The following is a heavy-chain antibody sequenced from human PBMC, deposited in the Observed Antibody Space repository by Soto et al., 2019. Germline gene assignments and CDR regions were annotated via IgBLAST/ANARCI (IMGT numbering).Heavy chain of an antibody. J-gene: IGHJ6*03. V-gene: IGHV5-51*01. CDR1: GYSFTSYW. D-gene: IGHD6-6*01. CDR2: IYPGDSDT. CDR3: ARHQYSSSSLDYYYYYMDV. Sequence: GESLKISCKGSGYSFTSYWIGWVRQMPGKGLEWMGIIYPGDSDTRYSPSFQGQVTISADKSISTAYLQWSSLKASDTAMYYCARHQYSSSSLDYYYYYMDVWGKGTTVTVS.